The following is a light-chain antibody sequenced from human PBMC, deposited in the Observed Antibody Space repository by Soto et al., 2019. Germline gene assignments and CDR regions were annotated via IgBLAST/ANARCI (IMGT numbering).Light chain of an antibody. J-gene: IGLJ2*01. Sequence: QSALTQPASVSGSPGQSITISCTGSSGDIGTYNLVSWYQQHPGRAPKLIIFEGNKRPSGVSNRFSASKSGNTASLAISGLQAEDEADYHCCSYAGRSTVICGGGTKLPS. V-gene: IGLV2-23*01. CDR1: SGDIGTYNL. CDR3: CSYAGRSTVI. CDR2: EGN.